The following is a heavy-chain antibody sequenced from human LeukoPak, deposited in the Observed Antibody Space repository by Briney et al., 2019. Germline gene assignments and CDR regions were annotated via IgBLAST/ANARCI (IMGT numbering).Heavy chain of an antibody. CDR2: INPHSGGT. J-gene: IGHJ4*02. V-gene: IGHV1-2*02. CDR1: GYGFTGYY. D-gene: IGHD3-9*01. CDR3: AREYYDILTGSLDY. Sequence: ASVKVSCKASGYGFTGYYIHWVRQAPGQGLEWMGWINPHSGGTKFAQKFQGRVTMTRDTSISTVYMEVSRLRSDDAAVYYCAREYYDILTGSLDYWGQGTLVTVSS.